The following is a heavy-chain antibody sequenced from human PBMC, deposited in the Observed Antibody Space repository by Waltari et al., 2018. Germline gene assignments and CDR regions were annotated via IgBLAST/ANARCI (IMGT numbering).Heavy chain of an antibody. CDR1: GGSFSGYY. Sequence: QVQLQQWGAGLLKPSETLSLTCAVYGGSFSGYYWSWIRQPPGKGLEWIGEINHSGRTNYNPSLKSRVTISVDTSKNQFSLKLSSVTAADTAVYYCARRGATMIVVVITNSNWFDPWGQGTLVTVSS. V-gene: IGHV4-34*01. CDR3: ARRGATMIVVVITNSNWFDP. J-gene: IGHJ5*02. D-gene: IGHD3-22*01. CDR2: INHSGRT.